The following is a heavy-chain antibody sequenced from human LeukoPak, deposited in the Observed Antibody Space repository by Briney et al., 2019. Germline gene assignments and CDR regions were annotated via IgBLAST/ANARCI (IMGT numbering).Heavy chain of an antibody. V-gene: IGHV3-23*01. D-gene: IGHD3-3*01. Sequence: GGSLRLSCAASGFTFSSYAMSWVRQAPGKGLEWVSAVSGSGGSTYYADSVKGRFTISRDNSKNTLYLQTNSLRAEDTAVYYCAKLGLRYFFDYWGQGTLVTVSS. CDR2: VSGSGGST. CDR3: AKLGLRYFFDY. J-gene: IGHJ4*02. CDR1: GFTFSSYA.